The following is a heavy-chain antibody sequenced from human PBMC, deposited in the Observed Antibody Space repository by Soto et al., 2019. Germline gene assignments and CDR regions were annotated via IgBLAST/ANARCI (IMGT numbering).Heavy chain of an antibody. CDR3: AGGVHQNYYYGMDV. CDR2: ISSGSSYI. V-gene: IGHV3-21*01. Sequence: VGSLRLSCAASGFTFSTYTMNWVRQAPGKGLEWISSISSGSSYIYYAGSVKGRFTISRDNAKNSLYLQMNSLRAEDTAVYYCAGGVHQNYYYGMDVWGQGTTVTVSS. J-gene: IGHJ6*02. D-gene: IGHD1-1*01. CDR1: GFTFSTYT.